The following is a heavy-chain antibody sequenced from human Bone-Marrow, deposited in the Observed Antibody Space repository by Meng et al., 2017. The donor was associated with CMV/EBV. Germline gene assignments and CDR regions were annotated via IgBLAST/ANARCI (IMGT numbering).Heavy chain of an antibody. CDR1: GFTFSSYG. Sequence: GESLKISCAASGFTFSSYGMHWVRQAPGKGLEWVAFIRYDGSNKYYADSVKGRFTISRDNSKNTLYLQMNSLRAEDTAVYYCAKVASSGWYDYYFDYWGQGTRVTVSS. J-gene: IGHJ4*02. V-gene: IGHV3-30*02. CDR2: IRYDGSNK. CDR3: AKVASSGWYDYYFDY. D-gene: IGHD6-19*01.